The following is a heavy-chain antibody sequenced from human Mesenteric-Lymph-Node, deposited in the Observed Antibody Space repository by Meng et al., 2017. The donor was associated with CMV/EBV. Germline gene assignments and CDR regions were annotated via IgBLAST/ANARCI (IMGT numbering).Heavy chain of an antibody. Sequence: VSGCSISSRYWWGWVRQPPGQGLGWIGEIYHSGSTNYNPSLKSRVTISVDKSKNQFSLKLSSVTAADTAVYYCARLLSSGSDYFDYWGQGTLVTVSS. CDR1: GCSISSRYW. V-gene: IGHV4-4*02. D-gene: IGHD3-10*01. CDR3: ARLLSSGSDYFDY. J-gene: IGHJ4*02. CDR2: IYHSGST.